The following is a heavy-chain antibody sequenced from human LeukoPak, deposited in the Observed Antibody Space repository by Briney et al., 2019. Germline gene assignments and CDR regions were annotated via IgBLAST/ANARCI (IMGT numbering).Heavy chain of an antibody. CDR2: VSGSGSTT. V-gene: IGHV3-23*01. Sequence: GGSLRLSCAASGFTFNTYGMNWVRQAPGKWLEWVSAVSGSGSTTYYARSVKGRFTVSRDNSKNTLYLQMNSLRAEDTAVYYCAKGGRDGYNYAFDIWGQGTMVTVSS. J-gene: IGHJ3*02. CDR1: GFTFNTYG. D-gene: IGHD5-24*01. CDR3: AKGGRDGYNYAFDI.